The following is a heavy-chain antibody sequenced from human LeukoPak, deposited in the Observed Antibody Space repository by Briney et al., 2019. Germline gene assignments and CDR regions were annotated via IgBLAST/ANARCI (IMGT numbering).Heavy chain of an antibody. J-gene: IGHJ4*02. V-gene: IGHV1-2*02. CDR1: GYTFTGYY. D-gene: IGHD3-10*02. CDR3: ARAWPTMSQNDY. CDR2: INPNSGGT. Sequence: GASVKVSCKASGYTFTGYYMHWVRQAPGRGLEWMGWINPNSGGTNYAQKFQGRVTMTRDTSISTAYMELSRLRSDDTAVYYCARAWPTMSQNDYWGQGTLVTVSS.